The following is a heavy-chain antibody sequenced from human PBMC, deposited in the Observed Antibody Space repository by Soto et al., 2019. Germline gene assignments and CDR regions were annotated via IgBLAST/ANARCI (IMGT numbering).Heavy chain of an antibody. J-gene: IGHJ6*02. V-gene: IGHV4-30-2*01. CDR1: GGSISSGGYS. CDR3: ARGPGAPYYYGSGSYYPYGMDV. D-gene: IGHD3-10*01. CDR2: IYHSGST. Sequence: QLQLQESGSGLVKPSQTLSLTCAVSGGSISSGGYSWSWIRQPPGKGLEWIGYIYHSGSTYYNPSLKSRVTISVDRSKNQFSLKLSSVTAAVTAVYYCARGPGAPYYYGSGSYYPYGMDVWGQGTTVTVSS.